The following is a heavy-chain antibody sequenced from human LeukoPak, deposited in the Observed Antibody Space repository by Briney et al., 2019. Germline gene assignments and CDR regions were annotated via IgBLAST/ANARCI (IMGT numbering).Heavy chain of an antibody. D-gene: IGHD2-2*01. CDR3: ARFGGCSSTSCYPPDLPDY. Sequence: PSETLSLTCTVSGGSISGSSYYWGWIRQPPGKGLEWIGSIYYSGSTYYNPSLKSRVTISVDTSKNQFSLKLSSVTAADTAVYYCARFGGCSSTSCYPPDLPDYWGQGTLVTVSS. CDR2: IYYSGST. J-gene: IGHJ4*02. V-gene: IGHV4-39*07. CDR1: GGSISGSSYY.